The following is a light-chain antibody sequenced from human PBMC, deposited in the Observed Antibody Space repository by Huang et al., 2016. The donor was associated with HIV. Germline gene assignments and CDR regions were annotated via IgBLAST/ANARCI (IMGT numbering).Light chain of an antibody. J-gene: IGKJ4*01. CDR3: QQRSSGVT. CDR2: DTS. Sequence: IVLTQSPATLSWYPGERVTLSCRACQSVGNYIAWYQQHPGQSPTLLMYDTSNRATGTPGRFSGSGSGTDFTLTISSLQSEDCAVYYCQQRSSGVTFGGGTKVQVK. V-gene: IGKV3-11*01. CDR1: QSVGNY.